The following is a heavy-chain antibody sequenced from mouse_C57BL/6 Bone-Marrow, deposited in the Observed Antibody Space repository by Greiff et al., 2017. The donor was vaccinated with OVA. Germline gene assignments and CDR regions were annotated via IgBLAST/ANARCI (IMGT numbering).Heavy chain of an antibody. CDR1: GYTFTDHN. Sequence: EVQLQQSGPELVKPGASVKIPCKASGYTFTDHNMDWVKQSHGKSLEWIGDINPNNGGTIYNQKFKGKATLTVDKSSSTAYMELRSLTSEDTAVYYCARRGHYFDYWGQGTTLTVSA. V-gene: IGHV1-18*01. J-gene: IGHJ2*01. CDR2: INPNNGGT. CDR3: ARRGHYFDY.